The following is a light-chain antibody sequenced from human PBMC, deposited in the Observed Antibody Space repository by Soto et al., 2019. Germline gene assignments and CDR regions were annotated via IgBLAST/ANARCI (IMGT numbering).Light chain of an antibody. Sequence: DIVMTQSPDSLAVSLGERATINCKSSQSVLYSSNNKNYLAWYQQKPGQPPKLLIYWASTRESGVPDRFSGSGSGTDFTLTISSLQAEDVAVYYCQQYYRLRTFGQGTKLEIK. V-gene: IGKV4-1*01. CDR3: QQYYRLRT. J-gene: IGKJ2*01. CDR1: QSVLYSSNNKNY. CDR2: WAS.